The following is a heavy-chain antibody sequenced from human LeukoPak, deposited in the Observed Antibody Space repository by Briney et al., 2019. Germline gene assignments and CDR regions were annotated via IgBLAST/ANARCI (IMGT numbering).Heavy chain of an antibody. CDR3: ARARDSRSYFQH. CDR2: ISYDGSNK. D-gene: IGHD6-13*01. Sequence: QPGGSLRLSCAASGFTFSSYAMHWVRQAPGKGLEWVAVISYDGSNKYYADSVKGRFTISRDNSKNTLYLQMNSLRAGDTAVYYCARARDSRSYFQHWGQGTLVTVSS. CDR1: GFTFSSYA. J-gene: IGHJ1*01. V-gene: IGHV3-30-3*01.